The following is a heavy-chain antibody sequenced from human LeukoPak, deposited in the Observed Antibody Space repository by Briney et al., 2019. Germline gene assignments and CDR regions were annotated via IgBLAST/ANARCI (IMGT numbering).Heavy chain of an antibody. CDR2: ISYDGSNK. CDR3: AREKLRYNWFDP. Sequence: GGSLRLSCAASGFTFSSYAMYWVRQAPGKGLEWVAVISYDGSNKYYADSVKGRLTISRDNSKNTLYLQMNSLRAEDTAVYYCAREKLRYNWFDPWGQGTLVTVSS. CDR1: GFTFSSYA. J-gene: IGHJ5*02. V-gene: IGHV3-30-3*01. D-gene: IGHD1-1*01.